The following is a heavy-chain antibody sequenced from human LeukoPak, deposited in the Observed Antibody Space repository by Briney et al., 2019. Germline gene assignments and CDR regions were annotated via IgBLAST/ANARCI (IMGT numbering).Heavy chain of an antibody. V-gene: IGHV4-34*01. CDR2: INHSGST. CDR3: ARCFRDNWYFDL. D-gene: IGHD2-21*01. J-gene: IGHJ2*01. Sequence: KPSETLSLTCAVYGGSFGGYYWSWIRQPPGKGLEWIGEINHSGSTNYNPSLKSRVTISVDTSKNQFSLKLSSVTAADTAVYYCARCFRDNWYFDLWGRGTLVTVSS. CDR1: GGSFGGYY.